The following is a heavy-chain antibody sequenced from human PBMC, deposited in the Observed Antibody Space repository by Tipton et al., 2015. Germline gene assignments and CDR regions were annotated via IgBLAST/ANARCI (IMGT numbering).Heavy chain of an antibody. CDR1: GYTFTGYG. CDR2: ISAYNGHT. D-gene: IGHD3-3*01. CDR3: AKAHQLVDFWIAP. J-gene: IGHJ5*02. Sequence: QLVQSGAEVKNPGASVKVSCKASGYTFTGYGIAWVRQAPGQGLEWMGWISAYNGHTVYAQKFQDRVTMTTDSSTSTAYMELRSLQSDDPAIYYCAKAHQLVDFWIAPWGQGTLVTVSS. V-gene: IGHV1-18*01.